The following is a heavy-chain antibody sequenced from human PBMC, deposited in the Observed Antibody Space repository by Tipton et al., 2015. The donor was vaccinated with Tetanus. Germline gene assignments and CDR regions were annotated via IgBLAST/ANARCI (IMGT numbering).Heavy chain of an antibody. V-gene: IGHV4-39*01. CDR3: ARLLGTGYFDL. D-gene: IGHD2-8*02. Sequence: TLSLTCTVSGGSISSSSYYWGWIRQPPGKGLEWIGSIYYSGSTYYNPSLKSRVTISVDTSKNQFSLKLSSVTAADTAVYYCARLLGTGYFDLWGRGTLVTVSS. CDR1: GGSISSSSYY. CDR2: IYYSGST. J-gene: IGHJ2*01.